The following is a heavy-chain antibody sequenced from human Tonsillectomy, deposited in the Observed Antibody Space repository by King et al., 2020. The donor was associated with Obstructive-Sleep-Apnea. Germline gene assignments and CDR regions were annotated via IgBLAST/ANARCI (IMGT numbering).Heavy chain of an antibody. CDR3: ATVSLAAAGTGWFDP. J-gene: IGHJ5*02. V-gene: IGHV4-34*01. D-gene: IGHD6-13*01. Sequence: VQLQQWGAGLLKPSETLSLTCAVYGGSFSGYYWSWVRQPPGKGLEWIGEINHSGSTNYNPTLKSRVTISVDTSKNQFALTLSSVTAADTALYYCATVSLAAAGTGWFDPWGQGTLVTVSS. CDR1: GGSFSGYY. CDR2: INHSGST.